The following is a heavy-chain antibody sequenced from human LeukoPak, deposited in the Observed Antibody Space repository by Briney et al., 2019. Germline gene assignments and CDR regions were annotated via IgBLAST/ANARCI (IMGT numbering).Heavy chain of an antibody. Sequence: SETLSLTCAVYGGSFSGYYWSGIRQPPGKGLEWIGEINHSGSTNYNPSLKSRVTISVDTSKNQFSLKLSSVTAADTAVYYCARGPYSSSSFFPRENWFDPWGQGTLVTVSS. J-gene: IGHJ5*02. V-gene: IGHV4-34*01. CDR2: INHSGST. CDR3: ARGPYSSSSFFPRENWFDP. CDR1: GGSFSGYY. D-gene: IGHD6-6*01.